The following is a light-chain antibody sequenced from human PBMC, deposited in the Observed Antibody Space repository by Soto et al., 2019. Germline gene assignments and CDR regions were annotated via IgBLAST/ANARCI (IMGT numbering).Light chain of an antibody. V-gene: IGKV3D-15*01. CDR2: GAS. J-gene: IGKJ1*01. Sequence: EVVMTQSPATLSVSPGERVTLSCRASQSINAHLAWYQQKPGQAPRLLIHGASTRATGIPARFSGSGFGTEFIXIIHSXXSEDFAIYYCQQYNTWLWTFGQGTKVEI. CDR1: QSINAH. CDR3: QQYNTWLWT.